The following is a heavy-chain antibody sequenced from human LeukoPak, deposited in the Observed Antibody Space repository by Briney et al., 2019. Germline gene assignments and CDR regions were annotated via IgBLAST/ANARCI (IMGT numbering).Heavy chain of an antibody. Sequence: GGSLRLPCAASGFTFSSYAMSWVRQAPGKGLEWVSAISGSGGSTYYADSVKGRFTISRDNSKNTLYLQMNSLRAEDTAVYYCAKDPTATLYYFDYWGQGTLVTVSS. D-gene: IGHD2-21*02. CDR3: AKDPTATLYYFDY. J-gene: IGHJ4*02. V-gene: IGHV3-23*01. CDR2: ISGSGGST. CDR1: GFTFSSYA.